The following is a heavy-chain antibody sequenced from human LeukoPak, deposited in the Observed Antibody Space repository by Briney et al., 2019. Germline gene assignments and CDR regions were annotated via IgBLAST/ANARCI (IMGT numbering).Heavy chain of an antibody. CDR3: ARKAVAGSYDAFDI. CDR1: GFTFSSYG. Sequence: GGSLRLSCAASGFTFSSYGMHWVRQAPGKGLEWVAVIWYDGGNKYYADSVKGRFTISRDNSKNTLYLQMNSLRAEDTAVYYCARKAVAGSYDAFDIWGQGTMVTVSS. D-gene: IGHD6-19*01. V-gene: IGHV3-33*01. J-gene: IGHJ3*02. CDR2: IWYDGGNK.